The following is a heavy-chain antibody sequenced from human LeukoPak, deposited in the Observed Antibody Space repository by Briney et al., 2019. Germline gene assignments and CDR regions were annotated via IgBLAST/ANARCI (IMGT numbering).Heavy chain of an antibody. D-gene: IGHD1-26*01. CDR3: ARGGSGSYSFWFDY. V-gene: IGHV1-8*01. J-gene: IGHJ4*02. CDR1: GYSFTEFD. CDR2: MNPQSGNT. Sequence: GASVKVSCKASGYSFTEFDINWVRQASGQGLEWMGWMNPQSGNTDYAQKFQGRVTMTRDTSISTAYMELSRLRSDDTAVYYCARGGSGSYSFWFDYWGQGTLVTVSS.